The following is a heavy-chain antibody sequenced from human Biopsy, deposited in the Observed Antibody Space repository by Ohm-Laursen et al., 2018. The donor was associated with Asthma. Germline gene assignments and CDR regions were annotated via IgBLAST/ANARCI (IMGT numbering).Heavy chain of an antibody. CDR3: ARATSSWSQSGPHYFDH. J-gene: IGHJ4*02. D-gene: IGHD2-2*01. CDR2: VHSTGST. CDR1: PGSINDYY. Sequence: ETLSLTCTVSPGSINDYYWNWIRQFPGKGLEWIGYVHSTGSTRFNPSLKSRLTISVDTSVDQVSLKLTSVTAADTAVYYCARATSSWSQSGPHYFDHWGQGTLVTVSP. V-gene: IGHV4-59*01.